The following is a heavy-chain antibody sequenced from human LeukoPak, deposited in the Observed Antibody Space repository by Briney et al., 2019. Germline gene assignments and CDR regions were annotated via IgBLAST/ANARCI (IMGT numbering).Heavy chain of an antibody. CDR1: GFTFSSYS. Sequence: GGSLRLSCAASGFTFSSYSMNWVRQAPGKGLEWVSSISTSSIYIYYADSMKGRFTISRDNAKKSLYLQMNSLRAEDTAVYYCASQSYARFDPWGQGTLVTVSS. V-gene: IGHV3-21*01. J-gene: IGHJ5*02. CDR2: ISTSSIYI. CDR3: ASQSYARFDP. D-gene: IGHD3-16*01.